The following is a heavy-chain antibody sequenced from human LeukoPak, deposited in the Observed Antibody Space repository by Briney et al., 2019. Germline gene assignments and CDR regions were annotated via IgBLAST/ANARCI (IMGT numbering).Heavy chain of an antibody. Sequence: SETLSLTYTVSGGSISSYYWSWIRQPPGKGLEWIGYIYYSGSTNYNPSLKSRVTISVDTSKNQFSLKLSSVTAADTAVYYCARHLGSWWSGSLGYAFDIWGQGTMVTVSS. D-gene: IGHD3-3*01. V-gene: IGHV4-59*08. CDR1: GGSISSYY. CDR3: ARHLGSWWSGSLGYAFDI. J-gene: IGHJ3*02. CDR2: IYYSGST.